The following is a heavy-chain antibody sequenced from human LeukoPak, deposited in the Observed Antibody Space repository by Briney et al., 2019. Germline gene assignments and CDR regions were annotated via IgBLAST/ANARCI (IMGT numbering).Heavy chain of an antibody. CDR1: GFTFDDYA. Sequence: GGSLRLSCAASGFTFDDYAMHWVRQASGKGLEWVSGISWNSGSIGYADSVKGRFTISRDNAKNSLYLQMNSLRAEDTALYYCAKDGYCSGGSCYSNYWGQGTLVTVSS. J-gene: IGHJ4*02. V-gene: IGHV3-9*01. D-gene: IGHD2-15*01. CDR3: AKDGYCSGGSCYSNY. CDR2: ISWNSGSI.